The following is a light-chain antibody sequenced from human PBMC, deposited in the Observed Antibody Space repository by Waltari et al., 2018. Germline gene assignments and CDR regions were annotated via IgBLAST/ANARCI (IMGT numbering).Light chain of an antibody. CDR1: SSDVGSYKL. CDR3: CSYASDITLV. J-gene: IGLJ3*02. CDR2: EVN. Sequence: QSALSQPASVSGSPGQSITISCTGTSSDVGSYKLVSWYQQHPGKVPQLIMFEVNKRPSGVSNRFSGSKSGNTASLTISGLQPEDEADYYCCSYASDITLVFGGGTKLTVL. V-gene: IGLV2-23*02.